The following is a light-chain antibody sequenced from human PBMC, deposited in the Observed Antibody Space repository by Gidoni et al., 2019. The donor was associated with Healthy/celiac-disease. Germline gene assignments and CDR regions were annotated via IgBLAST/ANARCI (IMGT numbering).Light chain of an antibody. CDR1: QSISSY. CDR3: QQSYSTQMCT. J-gene: IGKJ2*02. CDR2: AAS. Sequence: DIKMTQSPSSLSASVGDRVTITCRASQSISSYLNWYQQKPGKAPKLLIYAASSLQSGVPSRFSGSGSGTDFTLTISSLQPEDFATYYCQQSYSTQMCTFGQGTKLEIK. V-gene: IGKV1-39*01.